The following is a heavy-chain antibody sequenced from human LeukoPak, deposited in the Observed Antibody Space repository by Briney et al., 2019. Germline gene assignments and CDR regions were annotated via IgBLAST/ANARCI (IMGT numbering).Heavy chain of an antibody. J-gene: IGHJ4*02. V-gene: IGHV1-2*02. CDR3: ARSVAGYSSGRYPLGY. Sequence: ASVKVSCKASGYTFTGYYMHWVRQAPGQGLEWMGWINPNSGGTNYAQKFQGRVTMTRDTSVSTAYMELSRLRSDDTAVYYCARSVAGYSSGRYPLGYWGQGTLVTVSS. D-gene: IGHD6-19*01. CDR1: GYTFTGYY. CDR2: INPNSGGT.